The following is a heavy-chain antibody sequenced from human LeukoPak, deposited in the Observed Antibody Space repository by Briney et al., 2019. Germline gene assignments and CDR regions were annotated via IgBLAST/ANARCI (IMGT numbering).Heavy chain of an antibody. Sequence: SETLSLTCTVSGDSISSSSYYWGWIRQPPGKGLEWIGSIYYSGSTYYNPSLKSRVTISVDTSKNQLSLKLNSVTAADTAVYYCARVSRPKWFGRQDTQTWGQGTLVTVSS. CDR2: IYYSGST. J-gene: IGHJ5*02. V-gene: IGHV4-39*01. CDR3: ARVSRPKWFGRQDTQT. D-gene: IGHD3-10*01. CDR1: GDSISSSSYY.